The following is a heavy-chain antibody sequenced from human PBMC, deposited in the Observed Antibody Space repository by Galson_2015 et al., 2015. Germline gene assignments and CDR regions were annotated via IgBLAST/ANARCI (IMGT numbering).Heavy chain of an antibody. CDR3: ARDYTNSPTFFSLADV. Sequence: SVKVSCKASGDTFNGYYINWVRQAPGQGLEWMGATNPNSGAANYAQKFQGWVTMIRYKSINTAYMELSSLRSDDTAVYYCARDYTNSPTFFSLADVSGTASAITAS. V-gene: IGHV1-2*04. CDR2: TNPNSGAA. CDR1: GDTFNGYY. J-gene: IGHJ6*03. D-gene: IGHD2-2*02.